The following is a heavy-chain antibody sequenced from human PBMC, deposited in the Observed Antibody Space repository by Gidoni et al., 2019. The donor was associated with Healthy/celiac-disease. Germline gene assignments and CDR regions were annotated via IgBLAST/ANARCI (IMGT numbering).Heavy chain of an antibody. CDR1: GFTFSSDA. V-gene: IGHV3-23*01. J-gene: IGHJ3*02. CDR3: AKDRAVGGNDAFDI. Sequence: EAQSLESGGGLVQPGGSRRRTCAASGFTFSSDAMSWVRQAPGKGLEWVSAISGSAGSTYYADSVKGRFTISRDNSKNTLYLQMNSLSAEDTAVYYCAKDRAVGGNDAFDIWGQGTMVTVSS. D-gene: IGHD3-16*01. CDR2: ISGSAGST.